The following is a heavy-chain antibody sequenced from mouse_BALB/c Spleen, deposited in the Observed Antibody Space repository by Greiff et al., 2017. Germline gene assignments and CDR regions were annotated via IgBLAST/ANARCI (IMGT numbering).Heavy chain of an antibody. Sequence: QVQLKESGAELMKPGASVKISCKATGYTFSSYWIEWVKQRPGHGLEWIGEILPGSGSTNYNEKFKGKATFTADTSSNTAYMQLSSLTSEDSAVYYCATRSAWFAYWGQGTLVTVSA. CDR1: GYTFSSYW. CDR3: ATRSAWFAY. V-gene: IGHV1-9*01. D-gene: IGHD1-1*01. CDR2: ILPGSGST. J-gene: IGHJ3*01.